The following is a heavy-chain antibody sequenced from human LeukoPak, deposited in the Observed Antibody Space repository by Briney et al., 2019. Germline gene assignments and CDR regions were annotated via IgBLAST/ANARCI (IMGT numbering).Heavy chain of an antibody. D-gene: IGHD1-26*01. J-gene: IGHJ4*02. V-gene: IGHV3-23*01. CDR3: AKTQWKVGATDYFDY. CDR2: INDNGGQR. Sequence: VGSLRLSCAASGFAFKNYAMTWVRQAPGKGLEWVSNINDNGGQRHYADSVKGRFTISRDNSKNTVFLQMDSLRAEDTAVYYCAKTQWKVGATDYFDYWGQGILVTVSS. CDR1: GFAFKNYA.